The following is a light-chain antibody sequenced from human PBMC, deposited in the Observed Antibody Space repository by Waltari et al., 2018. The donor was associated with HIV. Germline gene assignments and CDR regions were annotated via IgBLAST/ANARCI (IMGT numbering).Light chain of an antibody. V-gene: IGLV1-40*01. CDR3: QSYDSSLSGHVL. CDR1: RSNIGAGYD. J-gene: IGLJ2*01. Sequence: QSVLTQPPSVSGAPGQRVTISCTGSRSNIGAGYDVHRSQQLPGTAPKLLIYDNSHRPSGVPARFSGSKSGTSASLAITGLQTEDEAEYYCQSYDSSLSGHVLFGGGTILTVL. CDR2: DNS.